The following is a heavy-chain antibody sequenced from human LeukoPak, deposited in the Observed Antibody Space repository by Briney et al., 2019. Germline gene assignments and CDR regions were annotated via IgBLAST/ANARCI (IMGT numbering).Heavy chain of an antibody. CDR1: GYTFTSYD. Sequence: EASAKVSCKASGYTFTSYDINWVRQATGQGLEWMGWMNPNSGNTGYAQKFQGRVTMTRNTSISTAYMELSSLRSEDTAVYYCARVSGTYYDFWSGYPTYYFDYWGQGTLVTVSS. V-gene: IGHV1-8*01. CDR3: ARVSGTYYDFWSGYPTYYFDY. J-gene: IGHJ4*02. CDR2: MNPNSGNT. D-gene: IGHD3-3*01.